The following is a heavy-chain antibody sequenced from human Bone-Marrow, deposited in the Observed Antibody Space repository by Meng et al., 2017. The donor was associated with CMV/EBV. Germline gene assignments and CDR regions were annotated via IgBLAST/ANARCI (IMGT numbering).Heavy chain of an antibody. CDR3: ARGLPLGYCSGGSCPEVWFDP. D-gene: IGHD2-15*01. CDR2: MNPNSGNT. CDR1: GGTFSSYA. J-gene: IGHJ5*02. Sequence: ASVKVSCKASGGTFSSYAISWVRQAPGQGLEWMGWMNPNSGNTGYAQKFQGRVTITRNTSISTAYMELSSLRSEDTAVYYCARGLPLGYCSGGSCPEVWFDPWGQGTLVTVSS. V-gene: IGHV1-8*03.